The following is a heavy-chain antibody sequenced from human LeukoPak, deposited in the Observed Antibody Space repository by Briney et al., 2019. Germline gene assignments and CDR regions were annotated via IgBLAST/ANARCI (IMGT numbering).Heavy chain of an antibody. J-gene: IGHJ4*02. V-gene: IGHV1-69*05. CDR2: IIPIFGTA. CDR3: ARDADYSSGWYYFDY. Sequence: SVKVSCKASGGTFNSYAISWVRQAPGQGLEWMGRIIPIFGTANYAQKFQGRVTITTDESTSTAYMELSSLRSEDTAVYYCARDADYSSGWYYFDYWGQGTLVTVSS. CDR1: GGTFNSYA. D-gene: IGHD6-19*01.